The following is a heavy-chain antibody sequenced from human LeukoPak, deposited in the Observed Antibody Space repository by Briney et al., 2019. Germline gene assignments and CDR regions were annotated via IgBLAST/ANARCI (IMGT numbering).Heavy chain of an antibody. J-gene: IGHJ6*02. D-gene: IGHD3-3*01. CDR3: ARDLEWGYYYGMDV. CDR2: ISSSGGPI. V-gene: IGHV3-48*03. Sequence: GGSLRLSCAASGFTFSVYGMNWVRQAPGKGLEWVSYISSSGGPIYYADSVKGRFTISRDNAKNSLYLQMNSLRAEDTAVYYCARDLEWGYYYGMDVWGQGTTVTVSS. CDR1: GFTFSVYG.